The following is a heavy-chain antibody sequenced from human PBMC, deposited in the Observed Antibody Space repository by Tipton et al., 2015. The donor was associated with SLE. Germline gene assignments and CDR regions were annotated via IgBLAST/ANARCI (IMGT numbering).Heavy chain of an antibody. V-gene: IGHV3-23*01. Sequence: SLRLSCAASGFTFSDYYMSWVRQAPGKGLEWVSGISGSGIRTYYADSVKGRFTISRDNSKNMVYLQMSSLRAEDTAVYYCARGLGLWVGNNAMDDYWGQGTLVTVSS. CDR1: GFTFSDYY. J-gene: IGHJ4*02. D-gene: IGHD2-2*01. CDR3: ARGLGLWVGNNAMDDY. CDR2: ISGSGIRT.